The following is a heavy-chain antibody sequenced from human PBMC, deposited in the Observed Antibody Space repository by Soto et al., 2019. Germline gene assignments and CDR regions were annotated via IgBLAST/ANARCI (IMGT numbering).Heavy chain of an antibody. CDR1: GYCLNSVHV. Sequence: EALSLSAVDAGYCLNSVHVWGWIRQPPGKGLQWIGSLSQNGGTYRNPSLRSRDTLSVDTSKNQFSLKLTSVTAADAAVYYCAAATLPGARFYGMDVWGQGSTVTVSS. CDR3: AAATLPGARFYGMDV. CDR2: LSQNGGT. V-gene: IGHV4-38-2*01. J-gene: IGHJ6*02. D-gene: IGHD2-2*01.